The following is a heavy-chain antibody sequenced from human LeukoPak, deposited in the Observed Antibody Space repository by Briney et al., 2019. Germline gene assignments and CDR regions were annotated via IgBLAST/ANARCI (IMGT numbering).Heavy chain of an antibody. CDR2: IKQDGSEK. J-gene: IGHJ4*02. Sequence: GGSLRLSCAASGFTFSSYGMHWVRQAPGKGLEWVANIKQDGSEKYYVDSVKGRFTISRDNAKNSLYLQMNSLRAEDTAVYYCARDPNPGTLDYWGQGTLVTVSS. CDR3: ARDPNPGTLDY. CDR1: GFTFSSYG. D-gene: IGHD1-1*01. V-gene: IGHV3-7*01.